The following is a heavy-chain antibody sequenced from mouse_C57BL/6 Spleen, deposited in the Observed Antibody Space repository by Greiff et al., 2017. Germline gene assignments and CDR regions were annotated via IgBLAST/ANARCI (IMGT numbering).Heavy chain of an antibody. CDR1: GFTFSDYC. D-gene: IGHD2-5*01. CDR2: ISSGSSTI. Sequence: EVQVVESGGGLVKPGGSLKLSCAASGFTFSDYCMHWVRQAPEKGLEWVAYISSGSSTIYYADTVKGRFTISRDNAKNTLYLQMTSLRSEDTAMYYCARSDSNYAMDYWGQGTSVTVSS. J-gene: IGHJ4*01. CDR3: ARSDSNYAMDY. V-gene: IGHV5-17*01.